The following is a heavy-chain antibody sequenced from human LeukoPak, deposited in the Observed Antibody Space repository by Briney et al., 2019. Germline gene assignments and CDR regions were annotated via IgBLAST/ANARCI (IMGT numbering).Heavy chain of an antibody. CDR3: ARDDYDDSTRGLDY. J-gene: IGHJ4*02. CDR2: IYATGNT. CDR1: GVSVSSFY. D-gene: IGHD4-17*01. V-gene: IGHV4-4*07. Sequence: SEALALTCTFSGVSVSSFYWTWIRPPPREGLEWVGRIYATGNTNFNPSLKSRVNMSIDTSKNQFSLKLSSVTAADTAVYYCARDDYDDSTRGLDYWGQGTLVTVSS.